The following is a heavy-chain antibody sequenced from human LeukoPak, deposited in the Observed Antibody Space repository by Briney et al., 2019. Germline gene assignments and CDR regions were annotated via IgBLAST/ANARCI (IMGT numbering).Heavy chain of an antibody. CDR2: IYHTGST. D-gene: IGHD3-10*01. CDR1: GGSVSDYY. CDR3: ASALWFGELELNP. J-gene: IGHJ5*02. Sequence: SETLSLTCTISGGSVSDYYWSWIRQSPGKGLEWIGYIYHTGSTYYNPSLKSRVTISVDMSKNQFSMKLSSVTAADTAVYYCASALWFGELELNPWGREPWSPSPQ. V-gene: IGHV4-4*08.